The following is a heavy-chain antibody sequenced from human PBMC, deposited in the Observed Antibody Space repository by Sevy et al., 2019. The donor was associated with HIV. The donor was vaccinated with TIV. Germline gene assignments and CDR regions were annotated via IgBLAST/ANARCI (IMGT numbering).Heavy chain of an antibody. Sequence: GGSLRLSCTASGFNFNTYSMHWVRQAPGKGLEWLAIISYDGNKYYADSVEGRFTISRDNSRNTLLLEMNSLKSEDTAVFHCARAGRLRLGELSSGPDYWGPGTLVTVSS. J-gene: IGHJ4*02. D-gene: IGHD3-16*02. CDR2: ISYDGNK. V-gene: IGHV3-30*03. CDR1: GFNFNTYS. CDR3: ARAGRLRLGELSSGPDY.